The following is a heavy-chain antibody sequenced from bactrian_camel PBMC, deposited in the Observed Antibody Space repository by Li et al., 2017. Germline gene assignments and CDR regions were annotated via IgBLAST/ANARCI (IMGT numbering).Heavy chain of an antibody. CDR2: IDSDGTT. J-gene: IGHJ4*01. Sequence: VQLVASGGGSVQAGGSLRLSCAASGFTYTAYTMGWFRQAPGKEREGVATIDSDGTTRYADSVKGRFTISKANGGKTLLLQMNNLQPEDTAMYYCATDFNDGRLDYDGACVNVGGLGQGTQVTVS. V-gene: IGHV3S55*01. CDR1: GFTYTAYT. D-gene: IGHD4*01.